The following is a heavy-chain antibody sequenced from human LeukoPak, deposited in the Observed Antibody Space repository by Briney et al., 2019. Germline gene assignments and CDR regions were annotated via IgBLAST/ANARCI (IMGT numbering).Heavy chain of an antibody. CDR2: IYSGGSR. J-gene: IGHJ2*01. Sequence: GGSLRLSCAASGFTVSSNYMSWVRQAPGKGLEWVSVIYSGGSRYYADSVKGRFTISRDNSKNTLYLQMNSLRAEETAVYYCAKTYYYDSSGYYYWYFDLWGRGTLVTVSS. CDR1: GFTVSSNY. V-gene: IGHV3-66*01. CDR3: AKTYYYDSSGYYYWYFDL. D-gene: IGHD3-22*01.